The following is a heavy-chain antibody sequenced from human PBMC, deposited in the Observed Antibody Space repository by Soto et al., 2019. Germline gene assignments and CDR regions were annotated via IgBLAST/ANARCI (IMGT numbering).Heavy chain of an antibody. CDR1: GGSISSADYY. Sequence: PSETLSLTCTVSGGSISSADYYWSWIPQPPGKGLEWIAYTHHSGSTYYTPSLKSRAVISVDTSKNQVSLNLRFVTVAATAVYFCVTDINLHDTSGLGFDIWGQGPMVTV. CDR2: THHSGST. J-gene: IGHJ3*02. V-gene: IGHV4-30-4*01. D-gene: IGHD3-22*01. CDR3: VTDINLHDTSGLGFDI.